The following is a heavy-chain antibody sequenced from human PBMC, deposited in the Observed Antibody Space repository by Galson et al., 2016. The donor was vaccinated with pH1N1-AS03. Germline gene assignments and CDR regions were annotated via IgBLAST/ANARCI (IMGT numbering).Heavy chain of an antibody. CDR3: AREGCGARSTTGCYASGLGRRSYMDV. CDR1: GDSIRSDTYA. J-gene: IGHJ6*04. CDR2: VYPGLSS. D-gene: IGHD2-2*01. Sequence: LSLTCAVSGDSIRSDTYAWSWIRQPAEKGLEWVGRVYPGLSSNYNPSLKGRVTISVGTSKNQFSLKLRSVTAADTAVYYCAREGCGARSTTGCYASGLGRRSYMDVWGKGTTVTVSS. V-gene: IGHV4-61*02.